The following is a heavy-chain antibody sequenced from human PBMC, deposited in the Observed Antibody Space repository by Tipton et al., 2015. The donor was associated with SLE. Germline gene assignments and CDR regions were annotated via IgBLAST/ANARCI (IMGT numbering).Heavy chain of an antibody. Sequence: TLSLTCTVSGGSISSHYWSWIRQPPGKGLEWIGYIYYSGSTNYNPSLKSRVTISVDTSKNQFSLKLSSVTAADTAVYYCAKAPKDLYDAPFDLWGRGTLVTVSS. CDR3: AKAPKDLYDAPFDL. J-gene: IGHJ2*01. CDR2: IYYSGST. CDR1: GGSISSHY. D-gene: IGHD3-3*01. V-gene: IGHV4-59*11.